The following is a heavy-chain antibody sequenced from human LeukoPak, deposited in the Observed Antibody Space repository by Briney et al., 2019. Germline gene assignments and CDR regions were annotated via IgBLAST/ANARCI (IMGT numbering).Heavy chain of an antibody. CDR3: ARFFGSGYSYGYLDF. V-gene: IGHV3-74*01. CDR2: IYNDGSRT. J-gene: IGHJ4*02. CDR1: GFTFSSYW. D-gene: IGHD5-18*01. Sequence: GGSLRLSCAASGFTFSSYWMHWVRQAPGKGLVWVSRIYNDGSRTSYADSVKGRFTISRDNSKNTLFLQMNSLRAEDTAVYYCARFFGSGYSYGYLDFWGQGTLVTVSS.